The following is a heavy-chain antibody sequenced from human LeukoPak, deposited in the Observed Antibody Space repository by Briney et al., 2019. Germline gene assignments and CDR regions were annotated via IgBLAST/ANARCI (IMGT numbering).Heavy chain of an antibody. Sequence: PGRSLRLSCAASGFTFSSYAMHRVRQAPGKGLEWVAVISYDGSNKYYADSVKGRFTISRDNSKNTLYLQMNSLRAEDTAVYYCARDREGITMVRGWILGALAWFDPWGQGTLVTVSS. CDR2: ISYDGSNK. V-gene: IGHV3-30-3*01. CDR3: ARDREGITMVRGWILGALAWFDP. CDR1: GFTFSSYA. D-gene: IGHD3-10*01. J-gene: IGHJ5*02.